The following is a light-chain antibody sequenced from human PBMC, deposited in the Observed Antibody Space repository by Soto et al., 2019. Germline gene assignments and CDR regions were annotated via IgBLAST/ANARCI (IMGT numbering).Light chain of an antibody. CDR1: SSDVGGYNY. J-gene: IGLJ1*01. CDR2: EVS. V-gene: IGLV2-14*01. Sequence: QSALTQPASVCGSPGQSITISCTGTSSDVGGYNYVSWYQQHPGKAPKLMIYEVSNRPSGVSNRFSGSKSGNTASLTISGLQAEDEADYYCSSYTSRSSLDDVFGSGTKLTVL. CDR3: SSYTSRSSLDDV.